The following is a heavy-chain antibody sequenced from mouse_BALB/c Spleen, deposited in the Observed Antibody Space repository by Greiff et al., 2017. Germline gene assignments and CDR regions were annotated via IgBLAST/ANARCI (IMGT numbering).Heavy chain of an antibody. J-gene: IGHJ4*01. CDR1: GFTFTDYY. CDR2: IRNKANGYTT. D-gene: IGHD1-1*02. CDR3: ARVYYGNAMDY. Sequence: EVKLVESGGGLVQPGGSLRLSCATSGFTFTDYYMSWVRQPPGKALEWLGFIRNKANGYTTEYSASVKGRFTISRDNSQSILYLQMNTLRAEDSATYYCARVYYGNAMDYWGQGTSVTVSS. V-gene: IGHV7-3*02.